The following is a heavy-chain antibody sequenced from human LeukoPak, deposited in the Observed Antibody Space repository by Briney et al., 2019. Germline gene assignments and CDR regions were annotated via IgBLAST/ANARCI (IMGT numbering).Heavy chain of an antibody. CDR1: GGSISSYY. V-gene: IGHV4-59*08. D-gene: IGHD3-16*01. CDR3: ARHGGTYSPNYYFDY. Sequence: SETLSLTCTVSGGSISSYYWSWIRQPPGKGLEWIGYIYYSGSTNYNPSLKSRVTISVDTSKNQFSLKLSSVTAADTAVYYCARHGGTYSPNYYFDYWGQGTLVTVSS. J-gene: IGHJ4*02. CDR2: IYYSGST.